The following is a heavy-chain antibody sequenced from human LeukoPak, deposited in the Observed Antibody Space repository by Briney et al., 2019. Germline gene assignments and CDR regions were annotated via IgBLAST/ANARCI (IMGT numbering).Heavy chain of an antibody. CDR3: ARDRSAYCSGGSCYEGDY. V-gene: IGHV1-18*01. Sequence: ASVKVSCKASGYTFTSYGISWVRQAPGQGLEWMGWISAYNGNTNYAQKLQGRVTMTTDTSTSTAYMELSSLRSEDTAVYYCARDRSAYCSGGSCYEGDYWGQGTLVTVSS. J-gene: IGHJ4*02. D-gene: IGHD2-15*01. CDR2: ISAYNGNT. CDR1: GYTFTSYG.